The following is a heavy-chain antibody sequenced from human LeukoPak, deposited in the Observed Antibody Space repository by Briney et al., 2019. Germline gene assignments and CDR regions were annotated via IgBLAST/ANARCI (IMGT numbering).Heavy chain of an antibody. CDR3: AREDYGDYVARWFDP. J-gene: IGHJ5*02. V-gene: IGHV1-69*13. CDR1: GGTFSSYA. D-gene: IGHD4-17*01. Sequence: SVKVSCKASGGTFSSYAINWVRQAPGQGLEWMGGIIPIFGTANYAQKFQGRVTITADESTSTAYMELSSLRSEDSAVYYCAREDYGDYVARWFDPWGQGTLVTVSS. CDR2: IIPIFGTA.